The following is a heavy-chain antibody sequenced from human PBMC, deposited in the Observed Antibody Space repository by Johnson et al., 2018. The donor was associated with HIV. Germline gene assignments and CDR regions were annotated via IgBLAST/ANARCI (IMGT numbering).Heavy chain of an antibody. V-gene: IGHV3-NL1*01. Sequence: QLPLVESGGGVVQPGRSPRLSCAASGFTFTSYAMHWVRQAPGKGLEWVAVIYSGGSTYSADSVKGRFTISRDNSKNTLYLQMNSLRAEDTAVYYCARDGPSAAVWGQGTMVTVSS. D-gene: IGHD6-25*01. J-gene: IGHJ3*01. CDR2: IYSGGST. CDR1: GFTFTSYA. CDR3: ARDGPSAAV.